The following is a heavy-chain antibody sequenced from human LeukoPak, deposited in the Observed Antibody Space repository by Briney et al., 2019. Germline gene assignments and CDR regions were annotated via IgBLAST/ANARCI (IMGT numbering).Heavy chain of an antibody. CDR3: AREGYNSAFDI. CDR1: GFTVSTDD. D-gene: IGHD5-24*01. V-gene: IGHV3-66*01. Sequence: GGSLRLSCAASGFTVSTDDMSWVRQVSGKGLEWVSVIYTGGSTYHADSVKGRFTISRDNSKNMLYLQMNSLRAEDTAVYYCAREGYNSAFDIWGQGTMVTVSS. CDR2: IYTGGST. J-gene: IGHJ3*02.